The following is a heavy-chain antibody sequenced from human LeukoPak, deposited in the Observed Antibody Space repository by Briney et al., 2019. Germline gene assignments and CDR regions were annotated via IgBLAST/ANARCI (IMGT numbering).Heavy chain of an antibody. D-gene: IGHD6-13*01. Sequence: SETLSLTCTVSGGSISSYYCSWIRQPAGKGLEWIGRIYTSGRTNYNPSLKSRVTMSVDTSKTQFSLKLSSATAADMAVYYCARSEQQLATFDYWGQGTLVTVSS. CDR2: IYTSGRT. CDR3: ARSEQQLATFDY. J-gene: IGHJ4*02. CDR1: GGSISSYY. V-gene: IGHV4-4*07.